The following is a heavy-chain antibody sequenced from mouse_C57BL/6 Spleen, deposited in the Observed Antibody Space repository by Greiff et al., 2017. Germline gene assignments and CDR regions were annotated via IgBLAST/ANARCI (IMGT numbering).Heavy chain of an antibody. CDR1: GYTFTDYN. V-gene: IGHV1-18*01. D-gene: IGHD2-4*01. CDR2: INPNNGGT. CDR3: ARRDDWGWFAY. Sequence: VQLKESGPELVKPGASVKIPCKASGYTFTDYNMDWVKQSHGKSLEWIGDINPNNGGTIYNQKFKGKATLTVDKSSSTAYMELRSLTSEDTAVYYCARRDDWGWFAYGGQGTLVTVSA. J-gene: IGHJ3*01.